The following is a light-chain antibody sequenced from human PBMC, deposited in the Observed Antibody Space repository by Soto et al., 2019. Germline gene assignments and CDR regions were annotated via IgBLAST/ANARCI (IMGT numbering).Light chain of an antibody. V-gene: IGKV1-27*01. J-gene: IGKJ4*01. CDR1: QGISNF. Sequence: DIQMTQSPSSLSASVGDRVTITCRASQGISNFLAWYQQRPGKVPKVLIYAASTLQSGVPSRFSGRGSGTDFTLTISSLQPEDVVTYYCQKYNSAPSLTFGGGTKVEIK. CDR2: AAS. CDR3: QKYNSAPSLT.